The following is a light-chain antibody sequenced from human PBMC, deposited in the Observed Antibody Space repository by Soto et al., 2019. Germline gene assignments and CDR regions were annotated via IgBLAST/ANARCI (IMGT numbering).Light chain of an antibody. CDR2: QAS. CDR3: KQYDNWPIT. CDR1: QSISSW. J-gene: IGKJ5*01. V-gene: IGKV1-5*03. Sequence: DILMTQSPSTLSASVGDRVTITCRASQSISSWLAWYQQKPGKAPKLLIYQASSLENGVPSRFSGSGSGTEFTLTISSLQSEDFAVYYCKQYDNWPITFGQGTRLEIK.